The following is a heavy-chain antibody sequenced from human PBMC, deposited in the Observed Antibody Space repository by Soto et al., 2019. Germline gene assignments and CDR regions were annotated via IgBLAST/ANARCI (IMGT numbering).Heavy chain of an antibody. CDR2: INPSGGST. D-gene: IGHD3-3*01. CDR3: ARTGSGYSYYYGMDV. Sequence: QAQLVQSGAEVKKPGASVKVSCKASGYTFTSYYMHWVRQAPGQGLEWMGIINPSGGSTSYAQKFQGRVTMTRDTSTSTVYMELSSLRSEDTAVYYCARTGSGYSYYYGMDVWGQGTTVTVSS. CDR1: GYTFTSYY. V-gene: IGHV1-46*01. J-gene: IGHJ6*02.